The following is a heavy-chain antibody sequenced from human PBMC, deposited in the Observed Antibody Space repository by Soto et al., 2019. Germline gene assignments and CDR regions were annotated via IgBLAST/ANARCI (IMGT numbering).Heavy chain of an antibody. Sequence: EVQLVQSGAEVKKPGESLRVSCKGSGYSFINYWISWVRQMPGKGLEWMGRVDPSDSYTNYSPSFQGHVSISADKSISTAYLQWSSLKASDTAMYYCARLSRLHRDWYFDLWGRGTLVTVSS. J-gene: IGHJ2*01. CDR2: VDPSDSYT. CDR1: GYSFINYW. CDR3: ARLSRLHRDWYFDL. V-gene: IGHV5-10-1*01. D-gene: IGHD4-4*01.